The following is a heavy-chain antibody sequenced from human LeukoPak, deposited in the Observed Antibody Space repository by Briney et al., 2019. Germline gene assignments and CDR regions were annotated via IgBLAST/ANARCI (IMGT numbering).Heavy chain of an antibody. CDR2: ISNTGGSA. J-gene: IGHJ3*02. V-gene: IGHV3-23*01. D-gene: IGHD5-18*01. Sequence: GGSLRLSCAASGFSFSNYGMSWVRQAPGKGLQWVSTISNTGGSAYYADSVKGRFTLSRDNSNNALYLQMNSLGAEDSAVYYCAKTEYTYGYDGAFDIWGQGTMVAVSS. CDR3: AKTEYTYGYDGAFDI. CDR1: GFSFSNYG.